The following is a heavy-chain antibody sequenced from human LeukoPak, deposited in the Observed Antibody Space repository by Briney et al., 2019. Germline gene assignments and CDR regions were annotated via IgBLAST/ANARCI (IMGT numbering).Heavy chain of an antibody. Sequence: ASVKVSCKTSGYTFPSYGISWVRQAPGQGLEWMGWISGYNGNTNYAQKLQGRVTMTTDTSTSTAYMELRSLRSDDTAVYYCARPAYSSRPYYFDYWGQGTLVTVSS. CDR2: ISGYNGNT. D-gene: IGHD6-13*01. CDR1: GYTFPSYG. CDR3: ARPAYSSRPYYFDY. V-gene: IGHV1-18*01. J-gene: IGHJ4*02.